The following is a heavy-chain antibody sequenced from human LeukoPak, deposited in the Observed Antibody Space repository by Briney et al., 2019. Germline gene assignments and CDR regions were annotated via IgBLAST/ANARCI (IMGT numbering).Heavy chain of an antibody. V-gene: IGHV3-23*01. J-gene: IGHJ4*02. CDR2: ISGSGDDT. CDR3: AKEHSSGYLFFLA. D-gene: IGHD3-22*01. CDR1: GFTFSSYG. Sequence: PGGSLRLSCAASGFTFSSYGMTWVRQAPGKGLEWVSEISGSGDDTYYADSVKGRFIISRDNSKNTLYLQMNSLRAEDTAVYYCAKEHSSGYLFFLAGGQGTLVTVSS.